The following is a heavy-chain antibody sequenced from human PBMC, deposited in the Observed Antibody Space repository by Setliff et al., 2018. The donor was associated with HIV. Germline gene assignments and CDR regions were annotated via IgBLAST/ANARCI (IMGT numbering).Heavy chain of an antibody. V-gene: IGHV4-61*08. CDR3: ARSRTSSGYYGVTGYGMDV. CDR1: GGSISSGGPGYY. J-gene: IGHJ6*02. Sequence: SETLSLTCTVSGGSISSGGPGYYWGWVRQPPGGGLEWIGYIYYSGSTNYNPSLKSRVTISVATSKNQFSLKLNSVTTADTAVYYCARSRTSSGYYGVTGYGMDVWGQGTTVTVSS. CDR2: IYYSGST. D-gene: IGHD3-22*01.